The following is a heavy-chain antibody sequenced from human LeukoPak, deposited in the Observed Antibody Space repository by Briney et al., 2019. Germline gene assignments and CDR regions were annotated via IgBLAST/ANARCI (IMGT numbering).Heavy chain of an antibody. V-gene: IGHV3-7*01. J-gene: IGHJ4*02. D-gene: IGHD4-23*01. CDR1: GFTFSGYW. CDR2: IKQDGSEK. CDR3: AANSYFDY. Sequence: GGSLILSCAASGFTFSGYWMSWVRQAPGKGLEWVANIKQDGSEKNYVDSVKGRFTISRDNAKNSLYLQMNSLRAEDTAVYYCAANSYFDYWGQGTLVTVSS.